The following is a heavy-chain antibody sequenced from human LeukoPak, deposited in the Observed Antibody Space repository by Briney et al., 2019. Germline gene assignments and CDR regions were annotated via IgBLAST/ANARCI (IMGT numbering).Heavy chain of an antibody. CDR1: GFTVSSNP. CDR3: ARGRGIDS. J-gene: IGHJ4*02. Sequence: PGGSLRLSCVASGFTVSSNPMSWVRQAPGKGLEWVANIKQDGSEKYYVDSVNGRFTISRDNARNSLYLQMNSLRAEDTAVYFCARGRGIDSWGQGTLVTVSS. D-gene: IGHD3-10*01. V-gene: IGHV3-7*05. CDR2: IKQDGSEK.